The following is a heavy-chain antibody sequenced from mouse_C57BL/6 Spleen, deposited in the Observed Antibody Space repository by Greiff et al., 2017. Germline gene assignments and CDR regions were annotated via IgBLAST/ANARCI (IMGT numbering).Heavy chain of an antibody. J-gene: IGHJ2*01. V-gene: IGHV1-85*01. CDR3: AYDYDRSLDY. CDR2: IYPRDGST. D-gene: IGHD2-4*01. Sequence: VQGVESGPELVKPGASVKLSCKASGYTFTSYDINWVKQRPGQGLEWIGWIYPRDGSTKYNEKFKGKATLTVDTSSSTAYMELHSLTSEDSAVYFCAYDYDRSLDYWGQGTTLTVSS. CDR1: GYTFTSYD.